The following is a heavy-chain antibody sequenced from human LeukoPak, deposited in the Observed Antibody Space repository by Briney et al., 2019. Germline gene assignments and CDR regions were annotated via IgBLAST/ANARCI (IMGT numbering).Heavy chain of an antibody. CDR1: GFTFSSYW. J-gene: IGHJ4*02. V-gene: IGHV3-7*01. Sequence: PGGSLRLSCAASGFTFSSYWISWVRQAPGKGLEWVANIKQDGSEKYYVDSVKGRFTISRDNAKNSLYLQMNSLRAEDTAVYYCARLYSYATRYFDYWGQGTLVTVSS. CDR3: ARLYSYATRYFDY. D-gene: IGHD5-18*01. CDR2: IKQDGSEK.